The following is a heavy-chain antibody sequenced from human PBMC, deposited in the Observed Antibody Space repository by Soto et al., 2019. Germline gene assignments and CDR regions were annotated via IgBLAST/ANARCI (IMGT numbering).Heavy chain of an antibody. D-gene: IGHD6-13*01. Sequence: GVSLRLSCAAAGSAFGTYAMTWVRQAPGKGLEWVPAISGSGGSSYYAASVKGRFTISRDNSKNALFLQMNGLRDEDTAVYYCAKVTKRAAAGRYEYYKYGMDVWGQGTTVTV. V-gene: IGHV3-23*01. CDR1: GSAFGTYA. J-gene: IGHJ6*02. CDR3: AKVTKRAAAGRYEYYKYGMDV. CDR2: ISGSGGSS.